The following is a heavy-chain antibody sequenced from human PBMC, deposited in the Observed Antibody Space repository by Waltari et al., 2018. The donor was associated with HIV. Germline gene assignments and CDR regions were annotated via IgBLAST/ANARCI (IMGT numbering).Heavy chain of an antibody. D-gene: IGHD6-19*01. J-gene: IGHJ4*02. CDR2: TDTSGST. CDR1: GGSISSYY. CDR3: ARHLAVAGTYFDY. Sequence: QVQLQESGPGLVKPSETLSLTCTVSGGSISSYYWSWIRQPAGKGLEWLGRTDTSGSTNYNPSLKSRVTMSVDMSKNHFSLKLSSVTAADTAVYYCARHLAVAGTYFDYWGQGTLVTVSS. V-gene: IGHV4-4*07.